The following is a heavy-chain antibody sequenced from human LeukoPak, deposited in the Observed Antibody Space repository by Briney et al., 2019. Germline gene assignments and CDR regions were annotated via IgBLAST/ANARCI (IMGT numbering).Heavy chain of an antibody. CDR3: AKDIYYYYGMDV. Sequence: GGSLRLSCAASGFTFSSYAMSWVRQAPGKGLEWVSAISGSGGSTYYADSVKGRFTISRDNAKNTLYLQMNSLRAEDTAVYYCAKDIYYYYGMDVWGQGTTVTVSS. CDR2: ISGSGGST. CDR1: GFTFSSYA. J-gene: IGHJ6*02. V-gene: IGHV3-23*01.